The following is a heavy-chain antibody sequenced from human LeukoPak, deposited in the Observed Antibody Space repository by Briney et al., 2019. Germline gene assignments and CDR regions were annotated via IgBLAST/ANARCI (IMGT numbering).Heavy chain of an antibody. CDR2: IFYSGST. J-gene: IGHJ3*02. CDR1: SGSISTSNYY. V-gene: IGHV4-39*07. Sequence: SETLSLTCTVSSGSISTSNYYWGWVRQPPGKALEWIGNIFYSGSTYYSPSLKSRVTITLDTSRNQFSLKLNSVTAADTAVYYCAKSNGYGLIDIWGKGTMVPVSS. D-gene: IGHD3-22*01. CDR3: AKSNGYGLIDI.